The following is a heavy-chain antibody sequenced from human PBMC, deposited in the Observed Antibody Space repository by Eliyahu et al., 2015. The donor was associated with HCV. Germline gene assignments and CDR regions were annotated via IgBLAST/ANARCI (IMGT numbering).Heavy chain of an antibody. CDR1: GGTVTNNTYY. V-gene: IGHV4-31*03. D-gene: IGHD7-27*01. CDR2: IYPRGST. Sequence: QVHLQESGPRLVRPSQTLSLDCSVSGGTVTNNTYYWGWIXQPPGKGLEWIGYIYPRGSTYYNPSLKSRLTISLDTSKNQFSLNLRSVTAADTAVYFCARADWGCFDAWGQGALVTVSS. J-gene: IGHJ4*02. CDR3: ARADWGCFDA.